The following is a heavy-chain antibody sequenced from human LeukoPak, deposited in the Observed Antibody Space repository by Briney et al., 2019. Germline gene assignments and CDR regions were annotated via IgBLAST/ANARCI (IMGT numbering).Heavy chain of an antibody. CDR2: INPSGGST. D-gene: IGHD3-22*01. CDR1: GYTFTGYY. J-gene: IGHJ4*02. V-gene: IGHV1-46*01. CDR3: ARDLRYDSSGYPAYYFGY. Sequence: ASVKVSCKASGYTFTGYYMHWVRQAPGQGLEWMGIINPSGGSTSYAQKFQGRVTMTRDTSTSTVYMELSSLRSEDTAVYYCARDLRYDSSGYPAYYFGYWGQGTLVTVSS.